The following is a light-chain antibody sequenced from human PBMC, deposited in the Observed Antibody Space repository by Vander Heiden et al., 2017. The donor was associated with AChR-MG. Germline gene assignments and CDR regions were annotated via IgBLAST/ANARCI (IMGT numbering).Light chain of an antibody. CDR1: QSISNW. CDR3: QQYKSYPYS. V-gene: IGKV1-5*03. CDR2: KTF. Sequence: DIQMTQSPSTLSASVGDRVTITCRASQSISNWLAWYQQKPGKAPKLLIHKTFSLETGVPSRFSGSGSGTEFTLTISSLQPDDAATYYCQQYKSYPYSFGQGTKLEIK. J-gene: IGKJ2*03.